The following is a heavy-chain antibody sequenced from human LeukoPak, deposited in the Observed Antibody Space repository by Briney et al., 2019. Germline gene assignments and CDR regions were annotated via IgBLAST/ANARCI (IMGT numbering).Heavy chain of an antibody. CDR3: ARLHYRKDGISRPSMDV. V-gene: IGHV4-59*08. J-gene: IGHJ6*03. CDR1: GGSITTYY. Sequence: PSETLSLTCTVSGGSITTYYWSWIRQPAGKRLEWMGYIYYTGTTNYNPSCKSGVTISVDTSKNQFSLRVNSVTDTDTAVYHCARLHYRKDGISRPSMDVWGRGTTVIVSS. D-gene: IGHD4-11*01. CDR2: IYYTGTT.